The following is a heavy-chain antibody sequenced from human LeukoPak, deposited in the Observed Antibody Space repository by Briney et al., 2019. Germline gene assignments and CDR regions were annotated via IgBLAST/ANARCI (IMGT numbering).Heavy chain of an antibody. J-gene: IGHJ4*02. Sequence: GGSLRLSCAASGFTFSSYELNWVRQAPGKGLEWVSATSSSDAGTYHADSVRGRFTISRDNSKNTLYLQMTSLRAEDTAVYYCARPRGDSSGWYDYWGQGTLVTVSS. D-gene: IGHD6-19*01. CDR3: ARPRGDSSGWYDY. V-gene: IGHV3-23*01. CDR1: GFTFSSYE. CDR2: TSSSDAGT.